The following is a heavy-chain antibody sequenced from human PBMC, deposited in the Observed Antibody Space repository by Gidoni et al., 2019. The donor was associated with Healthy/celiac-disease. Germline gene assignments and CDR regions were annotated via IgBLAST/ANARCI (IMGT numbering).Heavy chain of an antibody. CDR2: IWYDGRNK. CDR3: TREGIVATIPIDY. D-gene: IGHD5-12*01. Sequence: QVQLPAPGGAVVPPGTCLRLPCPASASPLRSYGMHWVRPAPGKGLGWVAVIWYDGRNKYYADTVKGRFAISRDNSKNTLYLQMNSLRAEDTAVCDCTREGIVATIPIDYWGQGTLVTVSS. V-gene: IGHV3-33*01. J-gene: IGHJ4*02. CDR1: ASPLRSYG.